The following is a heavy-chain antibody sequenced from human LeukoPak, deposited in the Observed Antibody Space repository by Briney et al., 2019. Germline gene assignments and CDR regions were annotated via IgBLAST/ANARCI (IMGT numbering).Heavy chain of an antibody. CDR3: ARDGGRGNL. CDR1: GGSFSGYY. J-gene: IGHJ4*02. V-gene: IGHV4-34*09. D-gene: IGHD1-1*01. Sequence: PSETLSLTCAVYGGSFSGYYWSWIRQPPGKGLEWIGEINHSGSTNYNPSLKSRVAISVDTSKNQFSLKLSSVTAADTAVYYCARDGGRGNLWGQGTLVTVSS. CDR2: INHSGST.